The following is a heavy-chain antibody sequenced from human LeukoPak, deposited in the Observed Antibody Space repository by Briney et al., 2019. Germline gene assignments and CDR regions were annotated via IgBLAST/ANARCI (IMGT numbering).Heavy chain of an antibody. V-gene: IGHV4-31*03. CDR1: GGSISSGGYY. CDR2: IYYSGST. CDR3: ASYPMVRGVIMSTTHAFDI. D-gene: IGHD3-10*01. J-gene: IGHJ3*02. Sequence: PSQTLSLTCTVSGGSISSGGYYWSWIRQHPGKGLEWIGYIYYSGSTYYNPSLKSRVTISVDTSKNQFSLKLSSVTAADTAVYYCASYPMVRGVIMSTTHAFDIWGQGTMVTVSS.